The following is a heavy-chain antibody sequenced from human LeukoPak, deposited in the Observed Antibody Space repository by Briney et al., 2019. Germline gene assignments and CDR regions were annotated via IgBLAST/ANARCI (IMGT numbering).Heavy chain of an antibody. CDR3: ARDGQAFNRNWDYLEY. CDR2: IGNTET. J-gene: IGHJ4*02. D-gene: IGHD7-27*01. Sequence: GGSLRLSCLASGYIFDTFAMNWVRQAPGKGLEWVAGIGNTETYYADSVKGRFTISRDNSKNTIYLHMRNLRAEDTALYYCARDGQAFNRNWDYLEYWGQGTPVTVPS. CDR1: GYIFDTFA. V-gene: IGHV3-23*01.